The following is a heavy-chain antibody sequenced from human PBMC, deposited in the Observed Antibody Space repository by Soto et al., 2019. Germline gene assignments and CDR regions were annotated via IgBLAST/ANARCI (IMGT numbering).Heavy chain of an antibody. CDR2: INPNSGGT. V-gene: IGHV1-2*04. CDR1: GYTFTGYY. J-gene: IGHJ6*03. D-gene: IGHD2-2*01. CDR3: ARGDIVVVPAARQYYYMDV. Sequence: QVQLVQSGAEVKKPGASVKVSCKASGYTFTGYYMHWVRQAPGQGLEWMGWINPNSGGTNYAQKFQGWVTMTRDTSFITGYKELSRLRSDDTAVYYCARGDIVVVPAARQYYYMDVWGKGTTVTVSS.